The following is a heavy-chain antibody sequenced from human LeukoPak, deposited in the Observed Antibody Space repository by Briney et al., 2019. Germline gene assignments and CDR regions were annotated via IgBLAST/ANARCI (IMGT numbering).Heavy chain of an antibody. CDR3: AKAVYSSSPPPYYFDY. CDR1: GFTFDDYA. Sequence: PGRSLRLSCAASGFTFDDYAMHWVRQAPGKGLEWVSDISWNSGSIGYADSVKGRFTISRDNAKNSLYLQMNSLRAEDTALYYCAKAVYSSSPPPYYFDYWGQGTLVTVSS. CDR2: ISWNSGSI. J-gene: IGHJ4*02. V-gene: IGHV3-9*01. D-gene: IGHD6-6*01.